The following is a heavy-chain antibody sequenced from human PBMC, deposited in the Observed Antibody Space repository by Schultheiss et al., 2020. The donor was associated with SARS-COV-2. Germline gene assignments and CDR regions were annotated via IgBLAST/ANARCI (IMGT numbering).Heavy chain of an antibody. V-gene: IGHV3-30*04. D-gene: IGHD2-2*01. CDR1: GFTFSSYA. Sequence: GGSLRLSCAASGFTFSSYAMHWVRQAPGKGLEWVAVISYDGSNKYYADSVKGRFTISRDNSKNTLYLKMNSLRAEDTAVYYCARDGDGYCSSTSCYFDYYYYMDVWGKGTTVTVSS. J-gene: IGHJ6*03. CDR2: ISYDGSNK. CDR3: ARDGDGYCSSTSCYFDYYYYMDV.